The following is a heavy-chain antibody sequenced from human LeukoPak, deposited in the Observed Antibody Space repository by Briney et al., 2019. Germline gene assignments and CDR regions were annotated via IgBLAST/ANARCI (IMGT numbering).Heavy chain of an antibody. CDR1: GGSISSSSYY. CDR2: IYYSGST. CDR3: ASILAGDGQQEYFQH. J-gene: IGHJ1*01. D-gene: IGHD5-24*01. Sequence: PSETLSLTCTVSGGSISSSSYYWGWIRQPPGKGLEWIGSIYYSGSTYYNPSLKSRVTISVDTSKNQFSLKLSSVTAADTAVYYCASILAGDGQQEYFQHWGQGTLVTVSS. V-gene: IGHV4-39*07.